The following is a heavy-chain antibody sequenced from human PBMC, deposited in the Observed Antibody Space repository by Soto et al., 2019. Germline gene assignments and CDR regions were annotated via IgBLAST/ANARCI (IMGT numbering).Heavy chain of an antibody. J-gene: IGHJ3*02. Sequence: GGSMRLSSGASGFTFISHGSSRIRQTPGKGLEWVSAISGSGGSTYYADSVKGRFTISRDNSKNTLYLQMNSLRAEDTAVYYCAKDLSPSYHGDAFDIWGQGTMVTVSS. V-gene: IGHV3-23*01. CDR2: ISGSGGST. CDR3: AKDLSPSYHGDAFDI. CDR1: GFTFISHG. D-gene: IGHD2-2*01.